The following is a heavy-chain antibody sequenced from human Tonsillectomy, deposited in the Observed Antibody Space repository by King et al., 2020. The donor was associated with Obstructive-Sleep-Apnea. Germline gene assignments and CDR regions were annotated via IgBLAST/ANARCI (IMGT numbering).Heavy chain of an antibody. Sequence: QLVQSGAEVKKPGASVKVSCNVSGYTLTELSMHWVRQAPGKGLEWMGGFVPEDGETIYDQKFQGWVTMTEDTTTDTAYMGLSSRRSEDTAVYYFATDPYSSGLDYWGQGTLVTVSS. V-gene: IGHV1-24*01. CDR3: ATDPYSSGLDY. J-gene: IGHJ4*02. D-gene: IGHD6-19*01. CDR1: GYTLTELS. CDR2: FVPEDGET.